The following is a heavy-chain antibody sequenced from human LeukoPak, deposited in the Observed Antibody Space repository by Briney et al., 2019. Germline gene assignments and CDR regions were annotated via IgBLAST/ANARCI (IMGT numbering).Heavy chain of an antibody. J-gene: IGHJ6*02. CDR2: IYHSGST. D-gene: IGHD3-3*01. CDR1: GGSISSGGYS. CDR3: ARGDFWSGMDV. Sequence: PSETLSLTCAVSGGSISSGGYSWSWIRQPPGTGLEWIGYIYHSGSTYYNPSLKSRVTISVDRSKNQFSLKLSSVTAADTAVYYCARGDFWSGMDVWGQGTTVTVSS. V-gene: IGHV4-30-2*01.